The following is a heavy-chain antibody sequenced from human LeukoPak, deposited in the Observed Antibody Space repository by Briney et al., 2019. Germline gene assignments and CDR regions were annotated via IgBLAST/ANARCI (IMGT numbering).Heavy chain of an antibody. D-gene: IGHD5-18*01. V-gene: IGHV4-4*02. CDR2: IYHSGST. Sequence: GSLRLSCAASGFTFSNYGMHWVRQPPGKGLEWIGEIYHSGSTNYNPSLKSRVTISVDKSKNQFSLKLSSVTAADTAVYYCARVGGGYTYGCDYWGQGTLVTVSS. J-gene: IGHJ4*02. CDR3: ARVGGGYTYGCDY. CDR1: GFTFSNYG.